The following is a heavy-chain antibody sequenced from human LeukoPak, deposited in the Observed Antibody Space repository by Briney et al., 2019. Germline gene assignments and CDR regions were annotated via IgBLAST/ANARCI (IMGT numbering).Heavy chain of an antibody. CDR3: ARLGPAAGTSFDY. CDR1: GGSISSSNW. Sequence: SETLSLTCAVSGGSISSSNWWSWVRQPPGKGLEWIGYIYYSGSTNYNPSLKSRVTISVDTSKNQFSLKLSSVTAADTAVYYCARLGPAAGTSFDYWGQGTLVTVSS. J-gene: IGHJ4*02. CDR2: IYYSGST. D-gene: IGHD6-13*01. V-gene: IGHV4-4*02.